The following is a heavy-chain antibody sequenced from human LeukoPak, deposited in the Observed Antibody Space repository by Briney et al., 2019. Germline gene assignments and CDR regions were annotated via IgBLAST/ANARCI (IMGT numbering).Heavy chain of an antibody. Sequence: GGSLRLSCAASGFTFINYAMAWVRQAPGKGLEWVSAVSGSGDSAYYADSVQGRLTISRDNSKNTLYLQMNSLRAEDTAVYYCAKDGYCSSTSCSPYYYYGMDVWGQGTTVTVSS. J-gene: IGHJ6*02. CDR1: GFTFINYA. CDR3: AKDGYCSSTSCSPYYYYGMDV. V-gene: IGHV3-23*01. D-gene: IGHD2-2*03. CDR2: VSGSGDSA.